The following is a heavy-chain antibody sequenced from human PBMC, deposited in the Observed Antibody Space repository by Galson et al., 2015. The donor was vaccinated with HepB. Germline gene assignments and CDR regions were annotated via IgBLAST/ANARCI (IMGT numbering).Heavy chain of an antibody. CDR2: IIPILGIP. CDR3: ATETPSHDAFDI. J-gene: IGHJ3*02. CDR1: GGTFSSYT. V-gene: IGHV1-69*10. Sequence: SVKVSCKASGGTFSSYTISWVRQAPGQGLEWMGGIIPILGIPNYAQKFQGRVTITADKSTSTAYMDLSSLRSEDTAVYYCATETPSHDAFDIWGQGTMVIVSS.